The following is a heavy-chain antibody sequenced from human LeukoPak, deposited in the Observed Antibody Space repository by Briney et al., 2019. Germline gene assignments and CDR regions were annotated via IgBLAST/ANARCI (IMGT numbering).Heavy chain of an antibody. CDR2: INHSGST. V-gene: IGHV4-34*01. CDR1: GGSFSGYY. CDR3: ARGSTFYDSSGYYNCFDH. J-gene: IGHJ5*02. Sequence: SETLSLTCAVYGGSFSGYYWSWIRQPPGKGLEWIGEINHSGSTNYNPSLKSRVTISVDTSKNQFSLKLSSVTAADTAVYYCARGSTFYDSSGYYNCFDHWGQGTLVTVSS. D-gene: IGHD3-22*01.